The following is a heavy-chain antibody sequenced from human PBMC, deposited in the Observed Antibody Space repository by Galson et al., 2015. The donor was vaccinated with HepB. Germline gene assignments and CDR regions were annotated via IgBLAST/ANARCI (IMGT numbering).Heavy chain of an antibody. Sequence: CAISGDSVSSNSAAWTWIRQSPSRGLEWLGRTYYRSKWYNDYAVSVKSRITINPDTSKNQFSLQLNSVTPEDTAVYYCARVSRAYFDYWGQGTLVTVSS. CDR2: TYYRSKWYN. CDR1: GDSVSSNSAA. V-gene: IGHV6-1*01. CDR3: ARVSRAYFDY. J-gene: IGHJ4*02.